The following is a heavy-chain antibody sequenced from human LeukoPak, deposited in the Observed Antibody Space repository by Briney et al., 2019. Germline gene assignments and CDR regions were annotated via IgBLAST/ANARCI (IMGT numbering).Heavy chain of an antibody. J-gene: IGHJ5*02. D-gene: IGHD2-21*01. CDR2: FDPEDGET. CDR3: ARLCSIRWCLHDWFDP. Sequence: GASVKVSCKVSGYTLTELSMHWVRQAPGKGLEWMGGFDPEDGETIYAQKFQGRVTMTEDTSTSTAYMELRSLRSDDTAVYYCARLCSIRWCLHDWFDPWGQGTLVTVSS. V-gene: IGHV1-24*01. CDR1: GYTLTELS.